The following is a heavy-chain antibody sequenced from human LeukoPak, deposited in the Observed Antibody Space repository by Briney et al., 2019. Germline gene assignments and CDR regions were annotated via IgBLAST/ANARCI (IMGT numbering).Heavy chain of an antibody. D-gene: IGHD3-16*02. CDR3: ARERNRERDV. CDR2: LSYDGSNK. Sequence: GGSLRLSCAASGFTFSSYAMHWVRQAPGKGLEWVAVLSYDGSNKYYADSVKGRFTISRDNSKNTLYLQMNSLRAEDTAVYYCARERNRERDVWGQGTTVTVSS. V-gene: IGHV3-30*04. CDR1: GFTFSSYA. J-gene: IGHJ6*02.